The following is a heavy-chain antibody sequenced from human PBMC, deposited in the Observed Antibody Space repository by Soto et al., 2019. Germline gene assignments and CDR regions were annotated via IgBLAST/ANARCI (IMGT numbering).Heavy chain of an antibody. J-gene: IGHJ3*02. CDR1: GFTFSDCY. V-gene: IGHV3-11*06. CDR3: AREARYYDSSGYYSLRPDAFDI. Sequence: LRLSCAASGFTFSDCYMSWIRQAPGKGLEWVSYISSSSSYTNYADSVKGRFTISRDNAKNSLYLQMNSLRAEDTAVYYCAREARYYDSSGYYSLRPDAFDIWGQGTMVTVSS. CDR2: ISSSSSYT. D-gene: IGHD3-22*01.